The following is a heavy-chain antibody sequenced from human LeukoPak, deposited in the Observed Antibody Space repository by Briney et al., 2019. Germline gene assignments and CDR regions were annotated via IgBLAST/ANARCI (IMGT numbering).Heavy chain of an antibody. J-gene: IGHJ4*02. D-gene: IGHD3-22*01. Sequence: GGSLRLSCAASGFSFSSYAVTWVRHAPGIGLEWVSSISASGVSTYADSVKGRLTISRDNSKNTLYLQMRTVREPNAGVFYCVIVGGRGTHYFDYWGQGTLVTVSS. CDR2: ISASGVST. V-gene: IGHV3-23*01. CDR3: VIVGGRGTHYFDY. CDR1: GFSFSSYA.